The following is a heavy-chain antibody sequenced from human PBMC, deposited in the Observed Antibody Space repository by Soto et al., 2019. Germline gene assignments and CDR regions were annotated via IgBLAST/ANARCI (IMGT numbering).Heavy chain of an antibody. CDR3: ASVRYGSGSPSRSWFSNWFDP. CDR1: GYSFTSYW. D-gene: IGHD3-10*01. CDR2: IYPGDSDT. J-gene: IGHJ5*02. V-gene: IGHV5-51*01. Sequence: PGESLKISCKGSGYSFTSYWIGWVRQMPGKGLEWMGIIYPGDSDTRYSPSFQGQVTISADKSISTAYLQWSSLKASDTAMYYCASVRYGSGSPSRSWFSNWFDPWGQGTLVTVSS.